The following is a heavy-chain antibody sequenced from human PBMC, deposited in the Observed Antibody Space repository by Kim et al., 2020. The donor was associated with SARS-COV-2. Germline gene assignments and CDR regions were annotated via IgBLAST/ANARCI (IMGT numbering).Heavy chain of an antibody. V-gene: IGHV3-53*01. CDR3: ARLGPVTANYYYGMDV. D-gene: IGHD2-21*02. J-gene: IGHJ6*02. Sequence: SVGGRLTTSREHSRNAVYLQMNSLRAEDTAVYYCARLGPVTANYYYGMDVWGQGTTVTVSS.